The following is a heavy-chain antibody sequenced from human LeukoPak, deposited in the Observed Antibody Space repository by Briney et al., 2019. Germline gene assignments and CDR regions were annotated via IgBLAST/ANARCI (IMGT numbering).Heavy chain of an antibody. J-gene: IGHJ3*02. CDR1: GFTFSSYG. V-gene: IGHV3-30*02. Sequence: GGSLRLSCAASGFTFSSYGMHWVRQAPGKGLEWVAFIRYDGSNKYYADSVKGRFTISRDNSKNTLYLQMNSLRAEDTAVYYCAKDRRSPFDSSSSHRWHAFDIWGQGTMVTVSS. D-gene: IGHD6-6*01. CDR3: AKDRRSPFDSSSSHRWHAFDI. CDR2: IRYDGSNK.